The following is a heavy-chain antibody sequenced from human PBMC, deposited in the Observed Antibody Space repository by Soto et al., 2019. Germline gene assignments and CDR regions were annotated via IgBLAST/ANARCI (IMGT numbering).Heavy chain of an antibody. D-gene: IGHD6-19*01. CDR3: AREKWLVRRNDPFDI. CDR1: PYTFINYH. V-gene: IGHV1-46*01. CDR2: INPNGGST. J-gene: IGHJ3*02. Sequence: ASVKFSCTAFPYTFINYHMHGVRQAPGQGLEWMGIINPNGGSTTYAQKFQGRVTLTRDTSTNTVNMELSSLRSEDTAVYYCAREKWLVRRNDPFDIWGQGTMVTVSS.